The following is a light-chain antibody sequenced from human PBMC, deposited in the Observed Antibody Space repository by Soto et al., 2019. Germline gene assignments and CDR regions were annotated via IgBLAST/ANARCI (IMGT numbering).Light chain of an antibody. CDR2: DAS. V-gene: IGKV3-11*01. Sequence: EIVLTQSPATLSLSPGERATLSCRASQSVSSYVAWYQQKPGQAPRLLIYDASSRATGIPARFSGSGSGTDFTLTIRSLEPEDFALYYCQQRSDWLTFGGGTKVEIK. CDR3: QQRSDWLT. J-gene: IGKJ4*01. CDR1: QSVSSY.